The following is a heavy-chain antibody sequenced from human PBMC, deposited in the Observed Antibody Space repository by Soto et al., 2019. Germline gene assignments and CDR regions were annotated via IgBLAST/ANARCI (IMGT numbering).Heavy chain of an antibody. CDR3: ARHLHSDSVHITPVSPDY. V-gene: IGHV5-51*01. Sequence: GESLKISCKTSGYSFRSYWIGWVRQMHGKGLEWMGIIYPDESNTRYSPSFQGQVTISADKSISTAFLQWSSLKAADSAMYYCARHLHSDSVHITPVSPDYWGQGTLVTVSS. CDR1: GYSFRSYW. D-gene: IGHD4-4*01. CDR2: IYPDESNT. J-gene: IGHJ4*02.